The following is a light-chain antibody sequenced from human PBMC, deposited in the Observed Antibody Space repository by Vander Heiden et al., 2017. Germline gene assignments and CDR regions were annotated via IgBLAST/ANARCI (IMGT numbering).Light chain of an antibody. J-gene: IGLJ2*01. Sequence: SYELTQPPSVSVSPGQTASITCSGDKLGDKYACWYQQKPGQSPVLVIYQDSKRPSGIPARFSGSNSGNTATLTISGTQAMDEADYYCQAWDSSTGGVVFGGGTKLTVL. CDR1: KLGDKY. CDR3: QAWDSSTGGVV. V-gene: IGLV3-1*01. CDR2: QDS.